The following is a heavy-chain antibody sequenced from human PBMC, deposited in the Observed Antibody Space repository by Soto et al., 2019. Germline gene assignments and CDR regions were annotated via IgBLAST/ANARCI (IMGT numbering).Heavy chain of an antibody. D-gene: IGHD2-8*01. CDR3: ARDQQAITLMVYGPAWDV. J-gene: IGHJ6*02. CDR2: INPNTGDS. V-gene: IGHV1-2*06. Sequence: QVQLVQSGAEVKKPGASVKVSCKSSGYTFTGYYLHWVRQAPGQGLEWMGRINPNTGDSNYAQKLQGRVTMTRDTSINTAYMELRRLRSDDTALYYCARDQQAITLMVYGPAWDVWGQGTTVTVSS. CDR1: GYTFTGYY.